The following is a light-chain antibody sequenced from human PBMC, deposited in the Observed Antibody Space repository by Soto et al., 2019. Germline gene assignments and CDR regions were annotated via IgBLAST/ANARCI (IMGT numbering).Light chain of an antibody. CDR3: ATWDDSRNKV. J-gene: IGLJ1*01. CDR2: NND. Sequence: QAVVTQPPSASGTPGQRVTISCSGSSSNIGSNTVNWYQQLPGTAPKLLIYNNDQRPSGVPDRFSGSKSVTSASLAISGLQSEDEADYYCATWDDSRNKVFGTGTKLTVL. V-gene: IGLV1-44*01. CDR1: SSNIGSNT.